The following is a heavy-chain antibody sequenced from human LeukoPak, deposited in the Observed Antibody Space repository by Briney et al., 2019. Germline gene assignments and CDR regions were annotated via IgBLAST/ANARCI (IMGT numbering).Heavy chain of an antibody. CDR3: ALSRTLDY. J-gene: IGHJ4*02. CDR2: IKQDGSEK. V-gene: IGHV3-7*01. Sequence: GGSLRLSCAASGFIFSSYWMSWVRQAPGKGLEWVANIKQDGSEKYYVDSVKGRFTISRDNAKNSLYVQMNSLRAEDTAVYYYALSRTLDYWGQGTLVTVSS. CDR1: GFIFSSYW.